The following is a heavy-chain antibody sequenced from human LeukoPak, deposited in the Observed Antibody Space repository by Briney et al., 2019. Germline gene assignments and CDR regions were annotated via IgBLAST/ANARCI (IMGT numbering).Heavy chain of an antibody. CDR3: AKLQHAGYDLARGFDY. D-gene: IGHD5-12*01. CDR2: SSGSGGST. J-gene: IGHJ4*02. CDR1: GFTFSDYA. V-gene: IGHV3-23*01. Sequence: GGSLRLSCAASGFTFSDYALSWLRQAPGKGLEWVSTSSGSGGSTYYADSVKGRFTISRDNSKNTLYLQMNSLRAEDTALYYCAKLQHAGYDLARGFDYWGQGTLVTVSS.